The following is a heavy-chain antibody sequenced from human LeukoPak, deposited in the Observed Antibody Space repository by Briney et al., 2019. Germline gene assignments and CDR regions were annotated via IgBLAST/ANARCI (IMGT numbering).Heavy chain of an antibody. CDR2: ISWNSGSI. Sequence: GGSLRLSCAASGFTFDDYAMRWVRQAPGKGLEWVSGISWNSGSIGYADSVKGRFTISRDNAKNSLYLQMNSLRAEDTALYYCATGAYQLPYMDYDILTGYYYYWGQGTLVTVSS. CDR1: GFTFDDYA. V-gene: IGHV3-9*01. CDR3: ATGAYQLPYMDYDILTGYYYY. D-gene: IGHD3-9*01. J-gene: IGHJ4*02.